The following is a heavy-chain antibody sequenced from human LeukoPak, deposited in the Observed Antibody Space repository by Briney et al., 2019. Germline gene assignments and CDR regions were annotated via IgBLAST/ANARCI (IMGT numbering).Heavy chain of an antibody. J-gene: IGHJ4*02. D-gene: IGHD5-24*01. Sequence: SGPTLVNPTQTLTLTSTFSGCSLRTRGGGVGWIRQPPGKALEWLALIYWDDDNPYSPSLKTRLTITKDTFKTHVVLTMTNRDPVDTATYYCAHRQDGDHHFDYWGRGTLVTVSS. CDR2: IYWDDDN. CDR1: GCSLRTRGGG. CDR3: AHRQDGDHHFDY. V-gene: IGHV2-5*02.